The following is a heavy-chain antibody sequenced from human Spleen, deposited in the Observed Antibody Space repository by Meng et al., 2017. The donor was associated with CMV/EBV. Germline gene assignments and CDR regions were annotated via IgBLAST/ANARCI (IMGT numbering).Heavy chain of an antibody. V-gene: IGHV3-7*01. J-gene: IGHJ1*01. CDR2: IKQDGSEK. D-gene: IGHD6-13*01. CDR3: ASRAAAGWSEYFQH. Sequence: GESLKISCAASGFTFSSYWMSWVRQAPGKGLEWVANIKQDGSEKYYVDSVKGRFTISRDNAKNSLYLQMNSLRAEDTAVYYCASRAAAGWSEYFQHWGQGTLVTVSS. CDR1: GFTFSSYW.